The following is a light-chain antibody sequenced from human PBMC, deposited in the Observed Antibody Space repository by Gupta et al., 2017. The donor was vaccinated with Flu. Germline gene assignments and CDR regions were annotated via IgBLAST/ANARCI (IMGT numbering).Light chain of an antibody. J-gene: IGLJ1*01. Sequence: SYVLTQPPSVSVAPGQTARLICGGNDVASYGVHWYQQKPGPATVLVVYDDSGRPSGIADRFSGSTYGNTANLTISRVEAGDEADYYCQVWDSSNDLYVFGTVTKVTVL. V-gene: IGLV3-21*02. CDR3: QVWDSSNDLYV. CDR1: DVASYG. CDR2: DDS.